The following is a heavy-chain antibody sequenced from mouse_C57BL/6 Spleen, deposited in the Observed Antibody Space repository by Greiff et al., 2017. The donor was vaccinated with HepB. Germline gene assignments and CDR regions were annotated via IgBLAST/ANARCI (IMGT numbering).Heavy chain of an antibody. V-gene: IGHV14-3*01. CDR1: GFNIKNTY. D-gene: IGHD1-1*01. J-gene: IGHJ2*01. CDR2: IDPANGNT. Sequence: EVQLQQSVAELVRPGASVKLSCTASGFNIKNTYMHWVKQRPEQGLEWIGRIDPANGNTTYAPKFQGKATITADTASTPAYLQLSSHTSEDTAIYYCSSKCYGSPPFDDWGKGTTLTVAS. CDR3: SSKCYGSPPFDD.